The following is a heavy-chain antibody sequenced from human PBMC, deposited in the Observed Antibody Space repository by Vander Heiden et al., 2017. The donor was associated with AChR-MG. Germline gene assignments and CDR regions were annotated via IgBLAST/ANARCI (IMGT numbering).Heavy chain of an antibody. CDR1: GSPFPGYD. D-gene: IGHD4-17*01. CDR3: ARGLGATVTTDWFDP. J-gene: IGHJ5*02. Sequence: QVQLVQSGAEVKQPGASVKVSCKASGSPFPGYDSNWVRQATGQGLEWMGWMNPNSGNTGYAQKFQGRVTMTRNTSISTAYMELSSLRSEDTAVYYCARGLGATVTTDWFDPWGQGTLVTVSS. CDR2: MNPNSGNT. V-gene: IGHV1-8*01.